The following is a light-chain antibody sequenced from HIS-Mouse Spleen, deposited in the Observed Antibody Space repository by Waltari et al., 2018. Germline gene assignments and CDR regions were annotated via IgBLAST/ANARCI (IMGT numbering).Light chain of an antibody. CDR3: CSYAGSSTWV. V-gene: IGLV2-23*01. J-gene: IGLJ3*02. CDR1: SSDVGSYNH. CDR2: EGS. Sequence: QSALTQPASVSGSPGQSITISCTGTSSDVGSYNHFSWYQQHPGKAPKLIIYEGSKRPSGVSNPFSGSKSGTTASLTISGLQAEDEADYYCCSYAGSSTWVFGGGTKLTVL.